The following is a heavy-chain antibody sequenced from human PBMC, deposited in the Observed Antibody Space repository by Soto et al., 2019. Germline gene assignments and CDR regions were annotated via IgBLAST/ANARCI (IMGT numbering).Heavy chain of an antibody. V-gene: IGHV4-28*01. CDR1: GYSITNSNW. Sequence: TSEALSLTCAVSGYSITNSNWWGWIRQPPGKGLEWIGFIFYSGSTNYNPSLKSRVTISVDTSKNQFSLKLSSVTAADTAVYYCARFDYYDSSGYLDFGPKWGQGTLVTVSS. D-gene: IGHD3-22*01. CDR3: ARFDYYDSSGYLDFGPK. CDR2: IFYSGST. J-gene: IGHJ4*02.